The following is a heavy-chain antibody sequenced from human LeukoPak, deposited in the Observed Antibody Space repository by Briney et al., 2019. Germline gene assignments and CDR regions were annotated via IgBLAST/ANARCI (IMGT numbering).Heavy chain of an antibody. J-gene: IGHJ4*02. CDR2: INPNSGGT. CDR1: GYTFTDYY. V-gene: IGHV1-2*02. Sequence: ASVNVSCKASGYTFTDYYMHWVRQAPAQGLEWMGWINPNSGGTNYAQKFQGRVTMTRDTSISTAYMELSRLRSDDTAVYYCARDRTFFDYWGQGTLVTVSS. CDR3: ARDRTFFDY. D-gene: IGHD1-1*01.